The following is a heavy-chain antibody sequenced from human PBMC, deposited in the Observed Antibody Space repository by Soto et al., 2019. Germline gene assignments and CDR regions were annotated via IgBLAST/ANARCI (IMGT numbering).Heavy chain of an antibody. J-gene: IGHJ5*02. CDR3: ARDRLPYCSGGSCYSESPFDP. Sequence: SETLSLTCAVYGGSFSGYYWSWIRQHPGKGPEWIGDIYYSGSTHYNPSLKSRVSISVDTSESQFSLKVTSVTAADTAVYYCARDRLPYCSGGSCYSESPFDPWGQGTLVTVSS. CDR1: GGSFSGYY. V-gene: IGHV4-34*09. CDR2: IYYSGST. D-gene: IGHD2-15*01.